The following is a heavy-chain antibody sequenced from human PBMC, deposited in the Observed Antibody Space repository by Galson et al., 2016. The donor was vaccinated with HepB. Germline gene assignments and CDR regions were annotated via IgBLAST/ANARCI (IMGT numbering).Heavy chain of an antibody. CDR2: INAGNGDT. CDR1: GYTFTSYP. D-gene: IGHD3-3*01. CDR3: ARQDYDFWSAIKYYYYYYMDV. V-gene: IGHV1-3*01. Sequence: SVKVSCKASGYTFTSYPIHWVRQAPGQRPEWMGWINAGNGDTKYSQKFQGRVTITRDTSASTAYMELSSLRSEDTAVYCCARQDYDFWSAIKYYYYYYMDVWGKGTTVTVSS. J-gene: IGHJ6*03.